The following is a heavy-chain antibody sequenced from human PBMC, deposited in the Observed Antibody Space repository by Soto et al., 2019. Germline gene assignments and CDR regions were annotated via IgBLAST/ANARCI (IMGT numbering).Heavy chain of an antibody. V-gene: IGHV4-39*01. CDR1: GGSISSSSYY. D-gene: IGHD2-15*01. CDR3: ARHTPAISISDH. Sequence: QLQLQESGPGLVKPSETLSLTCTVSGGSISSSSYYWGWIRQPPGKGLEWIGSIYYSGSTYYNPSLKSRVTISVYPSKNHFSLKLSSVTAADTAVYYCARHTPAISISDHWGQGTLVTVSS. CDR2: IYYSGST. J-gene: IGHJ4*02.